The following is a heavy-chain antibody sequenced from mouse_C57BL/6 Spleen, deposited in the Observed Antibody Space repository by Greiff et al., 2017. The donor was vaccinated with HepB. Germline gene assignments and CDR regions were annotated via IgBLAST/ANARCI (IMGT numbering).Heavy chain of an antibody. Sequence: VQLQQSGAELVRPGASVKLSCKASGFNINDYYMHWVKQRPEQGLEWIGRIDPEDGDTEYAPKFQGMATMTADTSSNTADLQRSSLTSEDTAVYYFTPITTVVAHWYLDVWGTGTTVTVSS. D-gene: IGHD1-1*01. CDR2: IDPEDGDT. CDR3: TPITTVVAHWYLDV. CDR1: GFNINDYY. V-gene: IGHV14-1*01. J-gene: IGHJ1*03.